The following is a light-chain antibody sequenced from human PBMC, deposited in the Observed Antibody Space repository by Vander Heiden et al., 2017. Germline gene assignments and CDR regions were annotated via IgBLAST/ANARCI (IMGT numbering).Light chain of an antibody. CDR3: SSYTSSITYV. V-gene: IGLV2-14*03. Sequence: QSALTQPASVSGSPGQSITISCTGTSSDVGGYNYVSWYQQHPGNAPKFMIYDVSNRPSGVSNRFSGSKSGNTASLTISGLQAEDEADYYCSSYTSSITYVFGTGTKVTVL. CDR1: SSDVGGYNY. J-gene: IGLJ1*01. CDR2: DVS.